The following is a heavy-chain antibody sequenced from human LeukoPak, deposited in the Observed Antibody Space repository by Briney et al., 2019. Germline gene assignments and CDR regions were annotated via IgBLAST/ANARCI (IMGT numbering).Heavy chain of an antibody. CDR1: GYTFTSYA. CDR2: INTNTGNP. J-gene: IGHJ6*02. V-gene: IGHV7-4-1*02. CDR3: ARDPRITIFGVVIYYYGMDV. D-gene: IGHD3-3*01. Sequence: ASVKVSCKASGYTFTSYAMNWVRQAPGQGLEWMGWINTNTGNPTYAQGFTGRFVFSLDTSVSTAYLQISSLKAEDTAVYYCARDPRITIFGVVIYYYGMDVWGQGTTVTVSS.